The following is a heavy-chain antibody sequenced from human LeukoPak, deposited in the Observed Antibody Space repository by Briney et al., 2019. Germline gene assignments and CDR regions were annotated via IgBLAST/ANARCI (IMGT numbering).Heavy chain of an antibody. CDR2: ISNSGGNT. V-gene: IGHV3-23*01. J-gene: IGHJ4*02. CDR1: GFTFSSYS. D-gene: IGHD2-15*01. Sequence: GGSLRLSCAASGFTFSSYSMNWVRQAPGKGLEWVSAISNSGGNTYYADSVKGRFTISRDNSKDTLSLQMNSLRAEDTAVYYCVLKVRFDYWGQGTLVTVSS. CDR3: VLKVRFDY.